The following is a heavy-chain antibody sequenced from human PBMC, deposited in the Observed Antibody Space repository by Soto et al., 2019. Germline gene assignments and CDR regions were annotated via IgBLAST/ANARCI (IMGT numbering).Heavy chain of an antibody. CDR2: ISAYNGNT. V-gene: IGHV1-18*01. J-gene: IGHJ4*02. CDR1: GYTFISNS. Sequence: ASVKVSCKTSGYTFISNSISWVRQAPGHGLEWMGWISAYNGNTNYAQKFQDRVTMTRDTSTSTAYMELRSLRSDDTAVYYCVRDRGSSSWYEFDYWGQGTLVTVSS. D-gene: IGHD6-13*01. CDR3: VRDRGSSSWYEFDY.